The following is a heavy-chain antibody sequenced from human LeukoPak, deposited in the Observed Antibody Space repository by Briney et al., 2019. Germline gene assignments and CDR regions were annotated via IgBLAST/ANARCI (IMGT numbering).Heavy chain of an antibody. CDR3: ARGANLGIAAAGTGNWFDP. D-gene: IGHD6-13*01. CDR1: GGSFSGYC. CDR2: INHSGST. J-gene: IGHJ5*02. Sequence: PSETLSLTCAVYGGSFSGYCWSWIRPPPGKGLEWIGEINHSGSTKYNPSLKSRVTISVDTSKNQFSLKLSSVTAADTAVYYCARGANLGIAAAGTGNWFDPWGQGTLVTVSS. V-gene: IGHV4-34*01.